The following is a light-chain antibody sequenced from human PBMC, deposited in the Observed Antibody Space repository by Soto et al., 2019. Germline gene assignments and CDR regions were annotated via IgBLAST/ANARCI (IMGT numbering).Light chain of an antibody. CDR3: SSYTSSSPYV. CDR2: EVS. J-gene: IGLJ1*01. Sequence: QSALTQPASVSGSPGQSITISCTGTSSDVGGYNYVSWYQHHPGKAPKLMIYEVSNRPSGVSNRFSGSKSGNTASLTISGLQAEDEADYYCSSYTSSSPYVFGTGTKVNVL. V-gene: IGLV2-14*01. CDR1: SSDVGGYNY.